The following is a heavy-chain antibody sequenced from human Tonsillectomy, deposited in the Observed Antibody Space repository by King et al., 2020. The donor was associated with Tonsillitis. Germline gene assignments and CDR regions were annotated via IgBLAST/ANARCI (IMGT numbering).Heavy chain of an antibody. V-gene: IGHV1-2*02. Sequence: VQLVESGAEVRKPGASVKVSCTTFGYPFFDFYIHCLRQATGQGLEWMGWIRPDNGLTHVAENLQGRVQLHRETSNITAYMEMRSLRSDDTALYYCARDHEGFRSTFGNWGQGTHITVSS. CDR1: GYPFFDFY. D-gene: IGHD2/OR15-2a*01. CDR3: ARDHEGFRSTFGN. J-gene: IGHJ4*02. CDR2: IRPDNGLT.